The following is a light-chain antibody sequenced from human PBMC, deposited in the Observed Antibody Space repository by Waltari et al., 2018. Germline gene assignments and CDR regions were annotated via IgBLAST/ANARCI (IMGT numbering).Light chain of an antibody. Sequence: EIVLTQSPGTLHLSPGERATLSCRASQRVSSSSLAWYQQKPGQAPRLLIYGASSRATGIPDRFSGSGSGTDFSLTISRLEPEDFAVYYCQQYSSLPLTFGPGTKVDLK. V-gene: IGKV3-20*01. CDR2: GAS. CDR1: QRVSSSS. CDR3: QQYSSLPLT. J-gene: IGKJ3*01.